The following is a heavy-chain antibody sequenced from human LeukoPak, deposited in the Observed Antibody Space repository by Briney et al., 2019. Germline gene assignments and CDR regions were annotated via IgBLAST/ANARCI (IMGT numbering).Heavy chain of an antibody. Sequence: ASVKVSCKASGYTFTSHWMHWVRQAPGHGLEWMGIINPNGGSTVYAQKFQGRVTLTRDMSSSTLYKELRSLRSEDTAVYYCARDTSSSASWWFDPWGQGTLVTVSS. CDR3: ARDTSSSASWWFDP. CDR1: GYTFTSHW. D-gene: IGHD6-6*01. CDR2: INPNGGST. J-gene: IGHJ5*02. V-gene: IGHV1-46*01.